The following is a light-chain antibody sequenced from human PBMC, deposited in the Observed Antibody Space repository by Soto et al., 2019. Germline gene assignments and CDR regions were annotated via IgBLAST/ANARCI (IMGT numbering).Light chain of an antibody. Sequence: LTQPASVSGSPGQSITISCTGTSSDVGRYKFVSWYQQHPDKAPKLMIYEVSDRPPGVSNRFSGSKSGNTASLTISGLQAEDEADYYCSSYTSNTTWVFGGGTK. J-gene: IGLJ3*02. CDR3: SSYTSNTTWV. CDR2: EVS. V-gene: IGLV2-14*01. CDR1: SSDVGRYKF.